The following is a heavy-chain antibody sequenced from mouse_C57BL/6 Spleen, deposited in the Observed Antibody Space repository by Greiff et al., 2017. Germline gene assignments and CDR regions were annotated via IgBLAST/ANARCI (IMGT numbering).Heavy chain of an antibody. V-gene: IGHV2-6-1*01. J-gene: IGHJ4*01. CDR1: GFSLTSYG. D-gene: IGHD2-1*01. CDR3: ARHEGNIYYAMDY. CDR2: IWSDGST. Sequence: QVQLKESGPGLVAPSQSLSITCTVSGFSLTSYGVHWVRQPPGKGLEWLGVIWSDGSTNDYSALKSRLSISKDNSKSQVFLKMNSHQTDDTAMDYCARHEGNIYYAMDYWGQGTSVTVSA.